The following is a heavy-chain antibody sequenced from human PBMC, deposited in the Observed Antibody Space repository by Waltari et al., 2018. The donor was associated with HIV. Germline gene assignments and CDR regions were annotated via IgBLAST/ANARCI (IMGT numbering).Heavy chain of an antibody. CDR3: ARNLEYDY. J-gene: IGHJ4*02. CDR1: GFRFTSYF. CDR2: IKQDGSEK. V-gene: IGHV3-7*01. Sequence: EVQLVESGGGLVQPGGSLRLSCAASGFRFTSYFVSWVRQAPGKGLEWVANIKQDGSEKHYVDSVKGRFTISRDNTKNSLFLQMNSLRADDTAIYYCARNLEYDYWGQGILVTVSS.